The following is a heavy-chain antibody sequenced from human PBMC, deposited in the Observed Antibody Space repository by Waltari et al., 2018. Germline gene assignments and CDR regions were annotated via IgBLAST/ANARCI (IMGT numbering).Heavy chain of an antibody. D-gene: IGHD3-16*01. Sequence: QLQLQESGSGLVKPSQTLSLTCAVSGGSISSGGYSWRWIRQPPGKGLEWIGYIYHSGSTYYNPSLKSRVTISVDRSKNQFSLKLSSVTAADTAVYYCARVEGGRFDYWGQGTLVTVSS. V-gene: IGHV4-30-2*01. CDR1: GGSISSGGYS. CDR2: IYHSGST. CDR3: ARVEGGRFDY. J-gene: IGHJ4*02.